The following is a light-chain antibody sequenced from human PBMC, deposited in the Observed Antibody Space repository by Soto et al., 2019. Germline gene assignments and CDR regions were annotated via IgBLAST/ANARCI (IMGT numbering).Light chain of an antibody. CDR2: GAS. CDR1: QSVSNNY. V-gene: IGKV3-20*01. J-gene: IGKJ5*01. Sequence: IGMPQSPATLSVSPGERATLSCRAIQSVSNNYLAWYQRKPGQAPRLLIYGASNRATGIPDRFSGSGSGTDFTLTISRLEPEDFALYYCQQYHNWPPITFGQGTRLEIK. CDR3: QQYHNWPPIT.